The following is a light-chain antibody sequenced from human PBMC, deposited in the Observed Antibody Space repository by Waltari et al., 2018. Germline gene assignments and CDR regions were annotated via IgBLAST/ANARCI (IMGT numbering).Light chain of an antibody. J-gene: IGLJ1*01. V-gene: IGLV1-44*01. CDR1: SSNIGTNP. CDR3: AAWDDTLNGYV. CDR2: SNN. Sequence: QSVLTQPPTTSGTPGQRVPLSCSGSSSNIGTNPVNWYQHLPGPAPTLLIYSNNPRPSGVPGRFSGSKSGTSASLAISGLQSEDEADYYCAAWDDTLNGYVFGTGTKVTVL.